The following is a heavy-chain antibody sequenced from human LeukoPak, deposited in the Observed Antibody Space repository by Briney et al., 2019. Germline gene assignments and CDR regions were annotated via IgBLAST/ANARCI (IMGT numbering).Heavy chain of an antibody. Sequence: GASVKVSCKASGYTFTSYGISWVRQAPGQGLEWMGWTSAYNGNTNYAQKLQGRVTMTTDTSTSTAYMELRSLRSDDTAVYYCARDYSGSYSSRGNADYWGQGTLVTVSS. CDR3: ARDYSGSYSSRGNADY. D-gene: IGHD1-26*01. J-gene: IGHJ4*02. CDR2: TSAYNGNT. CDR1: GYTFTSYG. V-gene: IGHV1-18*01.